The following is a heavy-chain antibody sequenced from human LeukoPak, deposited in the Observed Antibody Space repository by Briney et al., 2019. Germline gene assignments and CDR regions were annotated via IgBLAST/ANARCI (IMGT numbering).Heavy chain of an antibody. J-gene: IGHJ6*02. CDR1: GFTFSSYG. Sequence: PGGSLRLSCAASGFTFSSYGMHWVRQAPGKGLEWVAVIWYDGSNKYYADSVKGRFTISRDNSKNTLYLQMNSLRAEDTAVYYCARDLLTMVRGVITPSRNCGMDVWGQGTTVTVSS. CDR2: IWYDGSNK. V-gene: IGHV3-33*08. D-gene: IGHD3-10*01. CDR3: ARDLLTMVRGVITPSRNCGMDV.